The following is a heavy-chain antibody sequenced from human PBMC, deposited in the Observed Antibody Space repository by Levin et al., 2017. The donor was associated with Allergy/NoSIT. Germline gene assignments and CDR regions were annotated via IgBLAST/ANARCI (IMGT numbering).Heavy chain of an antibody. CDR2: IDPSDSYT. CDR1: GYSFTSYW. V-gene: IGHV5-10-1*01. D-gene: IGHD1-1*01. CDR3: ARQGTGTTGVDLYYYYYGMDG. Sequence: LGESLKISCKGSGYSFTSYWISWVRQMPGKGLEWMGRIDPSDSYTNYSPSFQGHVTISADKSISTAYLQWSSLKASDTAMYYCARQGTGTTGVDLYYYYYGMDGWGQGTTVTVSS. J-gene: IGHJ6*02.